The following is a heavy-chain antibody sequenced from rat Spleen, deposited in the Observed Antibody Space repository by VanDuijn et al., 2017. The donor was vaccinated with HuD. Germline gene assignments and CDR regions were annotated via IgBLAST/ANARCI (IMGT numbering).Heavy chain of an antibody. CDR1: GFTFSNYY. CDR3: VRQGYLRDWYFDF. J-gene: IGHJ1*01. CDR2: ISYDGSRT. V-gene: IGHV5-29*01. Sequence: EVQLVESGGGLVQPGRSLKLSCAASGFTFSNYYMAWVRQAPTKGLEWVATISYDGSRTYYRDSVKGRFTISRDNAKSTLYLKMDSLGSEDMATYYCVRQGYLRDWYFDFWGPGTMVTVSS. D-gene: IGHD2-5*01.